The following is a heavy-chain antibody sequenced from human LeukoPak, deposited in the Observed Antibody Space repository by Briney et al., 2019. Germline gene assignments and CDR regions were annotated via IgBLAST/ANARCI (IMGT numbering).Heavy chain of an antibody. J-gene: IGHJ4*02. CDR3: AKPSAAVAEAKAECYIDY. CDR1: GFTFSSYA. D-gene: IGHD6-19*01. CDR2: ISGSGGST. V-gene: IGHV3-23*01. Sequence: GGSLRLSCAASGFTFSSYAMSWVRQAPGKGLEWVSAISGSGGSTYYADSVKGRFTISRDNSKNTLYLQMNSLRAGDTAVYYCAKPSAAVAEAKAECYIDYWGQGTLVTVSS.